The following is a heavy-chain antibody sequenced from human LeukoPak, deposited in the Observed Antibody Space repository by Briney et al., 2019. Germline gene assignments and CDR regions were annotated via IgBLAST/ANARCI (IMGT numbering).Heavy chain of an antibody. D-gene: IGHD3-10*01. J-gene: IGHJ6*03. V-gene: IGHV3-43*02. CDR1: GFTFSSYD. CDR2: ISGSGGST. Sequence: PGGSLRLSCAVSGFTFSSYDMSWVRQAPGKGLEWASAISGSGGSTYYADSVKGRFTISRDNSKNSLYLQMNSLRTEDTALYYCAKEGLRRVRGKNYYYYYMDVWGKGTTVTISS. CDR3: AKEGLRRVRGKNYYYYYMDV.